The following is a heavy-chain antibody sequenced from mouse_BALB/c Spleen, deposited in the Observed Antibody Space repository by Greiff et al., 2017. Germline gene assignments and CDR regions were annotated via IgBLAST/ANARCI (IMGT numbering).Heavy chain of an antibody. CDR2: INPYNDGT. V-gene: IGHV1-14*01. Sequence: EVQLQESGPELVKPGASVKMSCKASGYTFTSYVMHWVKQKPGQGLEWIGYINPYNDGTKYNEKFKGKATLTSDKSSSTAYMELSSLTSEDSAVYYCARIGYYGSSDYWGQGTTLTVSS. J-gene: IGHJ2*01. D-gene: IGHD1-1*01. CDR3: ARIGYYGSSDY. CDR1: GYTFTSYV.